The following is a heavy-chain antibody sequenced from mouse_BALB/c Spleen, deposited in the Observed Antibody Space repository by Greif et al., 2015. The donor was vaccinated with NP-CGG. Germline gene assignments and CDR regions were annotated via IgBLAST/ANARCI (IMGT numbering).Heavy chain of an antibody. Sequence: EVMLVESGGGLVQPGGSLRLSCATSGFTFSDFYMEWVRQPPGKRLEWIAASRNKANDYTTEYSASVKGRFVVSRDTSQSILYLQMNALRAEDTAIYYCARDDGYWYFDVWGAGTTVTVSS. CDR3: ARDDGYWYFDV. V-gene: IGHV7-1*02. D-gene: IGHD1-1*02. CDR2: SRNKANDYTT. CDR1: GFTFSDFY. J-gene: IGHJ1*01.